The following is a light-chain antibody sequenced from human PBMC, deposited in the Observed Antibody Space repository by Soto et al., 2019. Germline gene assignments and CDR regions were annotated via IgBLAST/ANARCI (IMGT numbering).Light chain of an antibody. V-gene: IGKV1-5*01. J-gene: IGKJ1*01. CDR2: DGT. CDR3: QQYESHSET. CDR1: QSIGSW. Sequence: DIQMTQSPSTLSASVGDRVTITCWASQSIGSWLAWHQQIPGKAPKLLIYDGTYLESGVPSRFSGSGSGTEFTLTISSLQPDDSATYYCQQYESHSETFGQGTKVDIK.